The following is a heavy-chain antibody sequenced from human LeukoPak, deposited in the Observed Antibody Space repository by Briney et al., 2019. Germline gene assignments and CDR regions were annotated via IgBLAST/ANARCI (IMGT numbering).Heavy chain of an antibody. Sequence: ASVKVSCKASGYTFTGYYMHWVRQAPGQGLEWMGWISTYNGNTNYAQKLQGRVTMTTDTSTSTAYMELRSLRSDDTAVYYCARVAYYYDTSGYSSPVFFDFWGQGTLVTVSS. D-gene: IGHD3-22*01. CDR3: ARVAYYYDTSGYSSPVFFDF. V-gene: IGHV1-18*04. J-gene: IGHJ4*02. CDR2: ISTYNGNT. CDR1: GYTFTGYY.